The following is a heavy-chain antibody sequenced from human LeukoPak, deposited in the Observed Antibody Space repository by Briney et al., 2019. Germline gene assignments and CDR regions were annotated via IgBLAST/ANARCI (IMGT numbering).Heavy chain of an antibody. D-gene: IGHD3-9*01. J-gene: IGHJ6*03. Sequence: ASVKVSCKASGYTFTSYDINWVRQAPGQGLEWMGWMNPNSGDTGYVQKFQGRVTITRSTSISPAHMELSSLRSEDTAVYYCARYYDILAGPQGYYYYMDVWGKGTTVTVSS. CDR2: MNPNSGDT. CDR1: GYTFTSYD. CDR3: ARYYDILAGPQGYYYYMDV. V-gene: IGHV1-8*01.